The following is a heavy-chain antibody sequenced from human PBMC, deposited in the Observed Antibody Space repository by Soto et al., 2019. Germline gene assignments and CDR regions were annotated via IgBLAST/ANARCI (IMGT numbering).Heavy chain of an antibody. Sequence: GGSLRLSCAASGFTFSSYGMHWVRQAPGKGLEWVAVISYDGSNKYYADSVKGRFTISRDNSKNTLYLQMNSLRAEDTAVYYCASLSASPTPTVDYWGQGTLVTVSS. V-gene: IGHV3-30*03. J-gene: IGHJ4*02. CDR1: GFTFSSYG. CDR2: ISYDGSNK. CDR3: ASLSASPTPTVDY.